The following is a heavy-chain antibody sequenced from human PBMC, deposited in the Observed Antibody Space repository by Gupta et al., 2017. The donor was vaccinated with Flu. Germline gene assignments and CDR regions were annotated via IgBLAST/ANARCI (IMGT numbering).Heavy chain of an antibody. V-gene: IGHV1-18*01. D-gene: IGHD3-10*01. J-gene: IGHJ5*01. CDR2: VTPNNGKT. CDR3: ARDWFCDDGMPCLNCFDS. Sequence: QVQLLQSGPEMKKPGASVKVACKTSGYSYLKYGISWVRQAPGRGLEWMALVTPNNGKTYYRRSLQGRIIVSTDTATSTAYMEVRNLASDDAAVYYCARDWFCDDGMPCLNCFDSLGQGTQVTVSS. CDR1: GYSYLKYG.